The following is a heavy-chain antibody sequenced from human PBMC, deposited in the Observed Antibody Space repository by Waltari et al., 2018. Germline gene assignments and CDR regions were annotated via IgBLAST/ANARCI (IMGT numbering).Heavy chain of an antibody. D-gene: IGHD6-13*01. Sequence: QVQLQESGPGLVKPSETLSLTCTVSGGSISSYYWSWIRQPAGKGLEWIGRIYTSGSTNYNPSRKSRVTMSVDTSKNQFSLKLSSVTAADTAVYYCARDGAIVAAGGWFDPWGQGTLVTVSS. V-gene: IGHV4-4*07. CDR3: ARDGAIVAAGGWFDP. J-gene: IGHJ5*02. CDR2: IYTSGST. CDR1: GGSISSYY.